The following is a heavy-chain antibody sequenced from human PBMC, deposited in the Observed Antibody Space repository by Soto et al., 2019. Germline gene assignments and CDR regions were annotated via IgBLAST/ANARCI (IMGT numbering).Heavy chain of an antibody. CDR3: ARYDFWSGPKGWYFDL. D-gene: IGHD3-3*01. J-gene: IGHJ2*01. CDR1: GYTFTSYG. V-gene: IGHV1-18*04. CDR2: ISAYNGNT. Sequence: ASVKVSCKASGYTFTSYGISWVRQAPGQGLEWMGWISAYNGNTNYAQKLQGRVTMTTDTSTSTAYMELRSLRSDGTAVYYCARYDFWSGPKGWYFDLWGRGTLVTVSS.